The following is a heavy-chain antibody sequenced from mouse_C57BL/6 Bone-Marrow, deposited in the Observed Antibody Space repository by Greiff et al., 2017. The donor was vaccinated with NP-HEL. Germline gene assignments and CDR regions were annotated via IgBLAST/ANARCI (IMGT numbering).Heavy chain of an antibody. Sequence: QVQLQQPGAELVRPGTSVKLSCKASGYTFTSYWMHWVKPRPGQGLEWIGVIDPSDSYPNYNQQFKGKATLTVDTSSSTAYMQLSSLTSEDSAVYYCARENYGSRGFDYWGQGTTLTVSS. CDR2: IDPSDSYP. CDR3: ARENYGSRGFDY. CDR1: GYTFTSYW. D-gene: IGHD1-1*01. V-gene: IGHV1-59*01. J-gene: IGHJ2*01.